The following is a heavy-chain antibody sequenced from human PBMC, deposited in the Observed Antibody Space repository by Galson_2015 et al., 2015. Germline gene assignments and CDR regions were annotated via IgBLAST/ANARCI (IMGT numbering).Heavy chain of an antibody. CDR1: GYNFANFW. CDR3: ARQDEISVVWI. CDR2: IDPSDSYT. D-gene: IGHD2-21*01. V-gene: IGHV5-10-1*01. J-gene: IGHJ3*02. Sequence: QSGAEVKKPGESLRISCMGSGYNFANFWISWVRQMPGKGLEYMGRIDPSDSYTDYSPSFQGHVTISVDKSISTAYLQWSSLKASDTAMYYCARQDEISVVWIWGQGTMVTVSS.